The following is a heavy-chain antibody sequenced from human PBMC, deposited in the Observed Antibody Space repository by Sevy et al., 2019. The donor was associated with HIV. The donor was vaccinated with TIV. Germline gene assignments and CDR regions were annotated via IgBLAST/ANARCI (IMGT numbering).Heavy chain of an antibody. V-gene: IGHV4-59*08. CDR3: AGENAWGRGYS. CDR2: IYYNGHI. J-gene: IGHJ4*02. D-gene: IGHD1-26*01. CDR1: XGSITSLY. Sequence: SETLSLTCTXSXGSITSLYWNWIRQPPGKGLEWIANIYYNGHINYNPSLKSRVTLSLDTSKNQFSLRLSSVTAADTAMYYCAGENAWGRGYSWGQGTLVTVSS.